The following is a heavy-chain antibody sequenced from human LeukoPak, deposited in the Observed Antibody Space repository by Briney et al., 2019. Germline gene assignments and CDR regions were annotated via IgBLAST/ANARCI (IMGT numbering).Heavy chain of an antibody. CDR3: AREIYGDYEFWFDP. D-gene: IGHD4-17*01. Sequence: SETLSLTCTVAGGSISSGDYYWSWIRQPPGKGLECIGYIYYSGSTYYNPSLKSRVTISVDTSKNQFSLKLSSVTAADTAVYYCAREIYGDYEFWFDPWGQGTLVTVSS. V-gene: IGHV4-30-4*01. J-gene: IGHJ5*02. CDR1: GGSISSGDYY. CDR2: IYYSGST.